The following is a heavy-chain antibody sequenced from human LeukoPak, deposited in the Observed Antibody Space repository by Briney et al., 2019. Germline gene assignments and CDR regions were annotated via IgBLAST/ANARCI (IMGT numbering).Heavy chain of an antibody. CDR2: IKHDEIEK. J-gene: IGHJ4*02. D-gene: IGHD4-17*01. V-gene: IGHV3-7*01. CDR1: GFTFNNYW. Sequence: GGSLRLSCAASGFTFNNYWMSWVRQAPGKGLEWVANIKHDEIEKYYVDSVKGRFTISRDNAKNSVFLQMNSLRVEDTAIYYCTRVPYGDYWSSDYWGQGTLVTVSS. CDR3: TRVPYGDYWSSDY.